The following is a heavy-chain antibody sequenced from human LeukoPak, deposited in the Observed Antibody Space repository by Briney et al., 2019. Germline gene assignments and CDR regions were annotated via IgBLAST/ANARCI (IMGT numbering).Heavy chain of an antibody. CDR2: ISWNSGSI. D-gene: IGHD3-22*01. J-gene: IGHJ5*02. CDR1: GFTFDDYA. V-gene: IGHV3-9*01. CDR3: AKDMRHYDSSGYPA. Sequence: GGSLRLSCAASGFTFDDYAMHWVRQAPGKGLEWVSGISWNSGSIGYADSVKGRFTISRDNAKNSLYLQMNSLRAEDTALYYCAKDMRHYDSSGYPAWGQGTLVTVSS.